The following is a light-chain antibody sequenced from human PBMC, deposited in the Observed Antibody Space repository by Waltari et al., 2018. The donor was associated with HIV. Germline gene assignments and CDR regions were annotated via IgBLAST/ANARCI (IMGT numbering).Light chain of an antibody. J-gene: IGKJ1*01. Sequence: EVVLTQSPATLSLSPGERATLSCRASQSVSFFLAWYQQKPGQAPRLLIYDASTRATGTPARFSGSGSGTDFTLTISSLEPEDFAVYYCQHRFNWPRTTFGQVTQVE. CDR3: QHRFNWPRTT. CDR2: DAS. CDR1: QSVSFF. V-gene: IGKV3-11*01.